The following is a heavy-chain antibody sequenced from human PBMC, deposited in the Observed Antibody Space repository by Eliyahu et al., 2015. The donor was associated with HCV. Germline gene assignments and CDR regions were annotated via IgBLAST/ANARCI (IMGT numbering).Heavy chain of an antibody. CDR2: IKSKIDGGTI. CDR1: GFPFSNAW. V-gene: IGHV3-15*01. D-gene: IGHD2-15*01. J-gene: IGHJ4*02. CDR3: ATSGYCSGGTCYHLDY. Sequence: EVQLVESGGGLVKPGGSLRLSCAASGFPFSNAWXNWVRQAPGKGLEWVGRIKSKIDGGTIECAAPVKGRCTISRDDSKDTLYLQMNSLKTEDTAVYYCATSGYCSGGTCYHLDYWGQGTLVTVSS.